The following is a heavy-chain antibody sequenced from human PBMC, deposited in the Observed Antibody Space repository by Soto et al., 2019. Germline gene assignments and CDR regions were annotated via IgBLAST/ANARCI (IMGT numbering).Heavy chain of an antibody. CDR1: GFTFSNYA. Sequence: QVQLVESGGGVVQPGRSLRLSCAASGFTFSNYAMHWVRQAPGKGLEWVAVISYDGSNKYYADSVKGRFTISRDNSKNTLYLEMNSLRAEGTAVYFCARDARSGWYNYWGQGTLVTVSS. D-gene: IGHD6-19*01. J-gene: IGHJ4*02. V-gene: IGHV3-30-3*01. CDR2: ISYDGSNK. CDR3: ARDARSGWYNY.